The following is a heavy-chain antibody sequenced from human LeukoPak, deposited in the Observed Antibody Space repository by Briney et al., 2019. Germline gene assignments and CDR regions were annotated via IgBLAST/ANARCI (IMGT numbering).Heavy chain of an antibody. CDR1: GGSISSGGYY. CDR2: IYYSGST. Sequence: SQTLSLTCTVSGGSISSGGYYWSWIRQHPGKGLEWIGYIYYSGSTYYNPSLKSRVTISVDTSKNQFSLKLSSVTAADTAVYYCARVNYDRQHSFDYWGQGTLVTVSS. CDR3: ARVNYDRQHSFDY. J-gene: IGHJ4*02. D-gene: IGHD3-3*01. V-gene: IGHV4-31*03.